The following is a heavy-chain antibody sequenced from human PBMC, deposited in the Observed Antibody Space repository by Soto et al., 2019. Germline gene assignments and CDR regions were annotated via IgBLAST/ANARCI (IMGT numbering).Heavy chain of an antibody. Sequence: ASVKVSCKASGYTFTSYDINWVRQATGQGLEWMGWMNPNSGNTGYAQKFQGRVTMTRNTSISTAYMELSSLRSEDTAVYYCARSRRSLRFLEWGAAPYYYYGMDAWGQGTTVTVSS. D-gene: IGHD3-3*01. V-gene: IGHV1-8*01. CDR2: MNPNSGNT. CDR3: ARSRRSLRFLEWGAAPYYYYGMDA. CDR1: GYTFTSYD. J-gene: IGHJ6*02.